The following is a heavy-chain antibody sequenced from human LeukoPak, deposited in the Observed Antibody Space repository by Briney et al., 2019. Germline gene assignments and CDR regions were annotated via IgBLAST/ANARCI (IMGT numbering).Heavy chain of an antibody. CDR3: ARENGEMATIGNHYYYYGMDV. Sequence: GGSLRLSCAASGFIFSTYSMNWVRQAPGKGLEWVSYISSSSTIYQADSVRGRFTISRDNSKNTLYLQMNSLRAEDTAVYYCARENGEMATIGNHYYYYGMDVWGQGTTVTVSS. J-gene: IGHJ6*02. V-gene: IGHV3-48*01. D-gene: IGHD5-24*01. CDR1: GFIFSTYS. CDR2: ISSSSTI.